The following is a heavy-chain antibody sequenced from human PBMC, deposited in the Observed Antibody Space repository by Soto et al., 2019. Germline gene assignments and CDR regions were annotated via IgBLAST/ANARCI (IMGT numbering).Heavy chain of an antibody. CDR1: GGSISSSSYY. CDR2: IYYSGST. Sequence: SETLSLTCTVSGGSISSSSYYWGWIRQPPGKGLEWIGNIYYSGSTYYNPSLKSRVTISVDTSKNQFSLKLSSVTAADTAVYYCARQGRFLEWLLLNWFDPWGQGTLVTVSS. D-gene: IGHD3-3*01. J-gene: IGHJ5*02. CDR3: ARQGRFLEWLLLNWFDP. V-gene: IGHV4-39*01.